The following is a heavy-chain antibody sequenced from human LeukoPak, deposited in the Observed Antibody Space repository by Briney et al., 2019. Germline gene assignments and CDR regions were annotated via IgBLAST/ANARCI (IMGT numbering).Heavy chain of an antibody. CDR3: ARDQRVRDAFDI. D-gene: IGHD3-22*01. J-gene: IGHJ3*02. V-gene: IGHV1-2*02. CDR2: INPNSGGT. CDR1: GYTFTGYY. Sequence: ASVKVSCKASGYTFTGYYIHWVRQAPGQGLEWMGWINPNSGGTNYAQKFQGRVTMTRDTSISTAYMELSRLRSDDTAVYYCARDQRVRDAFDIWGQGTMVTVSS.